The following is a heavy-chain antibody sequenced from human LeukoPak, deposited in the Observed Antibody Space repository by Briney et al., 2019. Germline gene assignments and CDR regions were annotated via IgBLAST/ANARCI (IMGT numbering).Heavy chain of an antibody. V-gene: IGHV1-18*01. CDR3: ARMYSSGWPLVPVDI. CDR2: ISAYNGNT. CDR1: GYTFNNYA. Sequence: ASVKVSCKASGYTFNNYAISWVRQAPGQGLEWMGWISAYNGNTNYAQNFQGRVTMTTDTSTSTAYMEVRSLRSDDTAVYYCARMYSSGWPLVPVDIWGQGTMVTVS. J-gene: IGHJ3*02. D-gene: IGHD6-19*01.